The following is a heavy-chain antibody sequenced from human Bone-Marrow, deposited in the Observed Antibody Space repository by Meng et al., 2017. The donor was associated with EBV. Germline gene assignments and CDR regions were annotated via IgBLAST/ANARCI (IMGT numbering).Heavy chain of an antibody. D-gene: IGHD3-10*01. J-gene: IGHJ4*02. Sequence: QVQRVLSGAEVNKPGSSVKVSCKTSGGTFRSDAISWVRSAPGQGLEWMGGLIPMSDAPHYAQKFQGRVTITADESTSTHYMDLSGLRSEDTAVYYCASESGRGFTPDYWGQGTLVTVSS. CDR1: GGTFRSDA. V-gene: IGHV1-69*01. CDR3: ASESGRGFTPDY. CDR2: LIPMSDAP.